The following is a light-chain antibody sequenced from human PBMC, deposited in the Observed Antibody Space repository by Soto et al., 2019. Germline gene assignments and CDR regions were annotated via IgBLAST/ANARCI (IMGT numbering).Light chain of an antibody. CDR3: QQSDHLPLT. J-gene: IGKJ5*01. Sequence: DFQMTQSPSSLSASVGDRVTITCRATQAIKNFLNWYKQKPGRAPKLLLSDASNLQRGVPSRFSGAGSGLHFTFLLSSPQPGDVGPYYCQQSDHLPLTFGEPARLDIK. CDR1: QAIKNF. CDR2: DAS. V-gene: IGKV1-33*01.